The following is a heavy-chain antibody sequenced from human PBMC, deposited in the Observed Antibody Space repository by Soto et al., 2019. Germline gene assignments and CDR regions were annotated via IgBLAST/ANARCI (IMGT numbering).Heavy chain of an antibody. D-gene: IGHD3-22*01. V-gene: IGHV1-18*04. CDR2: IKAGNGNT. CDR3: AREAQYYYDSSAPLRYFDY. Sequence: ASVKVSCKASGYTFTTYCIHWVRQAPGQGLEWMGIIKAGNGNTSYAQKLQGRVTMTTDTSTSTAYMELRSLRSDDTAVYYCAREAQYYYDSSAPLRYFDYWGQGTLVTVSS. CDR1: GYTFTTYC. J-gene: IGHJ4*02.